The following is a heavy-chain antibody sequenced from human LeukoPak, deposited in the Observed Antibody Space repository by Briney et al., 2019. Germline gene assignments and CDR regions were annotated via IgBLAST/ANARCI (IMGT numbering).Heavy chain of an antibody. CDR2: ISSSSSTI. CDR3: ARVSTITMIVAPPDY. Sequence: GSLRLSCAASGFTFSSYSMNWVRQAPGKGLEWVSYISSSSSTIYYADSVKGRFTISRDNAKNSLYLQMNSLRAEDTAVYYCARVSTITMIVAPPDYWGQGTLVTVSS. V-gene: IGHV3-48*04. D-gene: IGHD3-22*01. CDR1: GFTFSSYS. J-gene: IGHJ4*02.